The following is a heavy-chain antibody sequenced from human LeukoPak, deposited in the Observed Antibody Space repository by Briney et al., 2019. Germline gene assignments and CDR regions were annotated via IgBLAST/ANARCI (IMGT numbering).Heavy chain of an antibody. Sequence: PGGSLRLSCAASGFTFSSYGMHWVRQAPGKGLEWVAVISYDGSNKYYADSVKGRYTISRDNSKNTLYLQMNSLRAEDTAVYYCANPFARGTDYWGQGTLVTVSS. J-gene: IGHJ4*02. V-gene: IGHV3-30*18. D-gene: IGHD1-14*01. CDR3: ANPFARGTDY. CDR2: ISYDGSNK. CDR1: GFTFSSYG.